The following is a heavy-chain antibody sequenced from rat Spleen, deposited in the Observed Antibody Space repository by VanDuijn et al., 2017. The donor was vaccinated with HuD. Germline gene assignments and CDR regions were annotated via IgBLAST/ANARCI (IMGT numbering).Heavy chain of an antibody. V-gene: IGHV2S12*01. CDR1: GFTFGDYN. CDR3: SPLPGYNLDH. D-gene: IGHD1-4*01. J-gene: IGHJ2*01. Sequence: VQLVESGGGLVQPGRSLKLSCAASGFTFGDYNMAWVRQPPGKGLEWIAAISIGGGTYYNSALKSRLSISRDTSKSQVFLKMNSLRSEDTATYYCSPLPGYNLDHWGQGVMVTASS. CDR2: ISIGGGT.